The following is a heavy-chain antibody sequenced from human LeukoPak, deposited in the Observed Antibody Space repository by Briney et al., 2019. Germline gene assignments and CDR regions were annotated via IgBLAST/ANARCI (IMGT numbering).Heavy chain of an antibody. D-gene: IGHD3-22*01. CDR2: ISGSGGST. V-gene: IGHV3-23*01. J-gene: IGHJ4*02. Sequence: PGGSLRLSCAASGFTFSSYAMSWVRQAPGKGLEWVSAISGSGGSTYYADSVKGRFTISRDNSKNTLYLQMNSLRAEDTAVYYCAKSQGYYDSSGYPGYFDYWGQGTLATVSS. CDR3: AKSQGYYDSSGYPGYFDY. CDR1: GFTFSSYA.